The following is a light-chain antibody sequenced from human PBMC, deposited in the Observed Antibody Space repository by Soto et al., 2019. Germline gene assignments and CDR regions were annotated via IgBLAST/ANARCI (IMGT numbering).Light chain of an antibody. J-gene: IGLJ2*01. CDR2: DVN. Sequence: QSALTQPASVSGSPGHWIPTSCTGTASEIVVLYNYVSWYQQHPGKAPKLLIYDVNDRPSGVSDRFSGSKSGNTASLTISGLQAEDEADYFCSAYSSGATHVVFGGGTKLTVL. CDR1: ASEIVVLYNY. CDR3: SAYSSGATHVV. V-gene: IGLV2-14*03.